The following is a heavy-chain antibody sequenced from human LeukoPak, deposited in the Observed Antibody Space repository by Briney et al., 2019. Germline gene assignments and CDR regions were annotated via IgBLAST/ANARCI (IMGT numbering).Heavy chain of an antibody. V-gene: IGHV4-34*01. CDR3: ARIRCGHSGSVCYNH. CDR2: ISHTEGT. D-gene: IGHD3-9*01. J-gene: IGHJ4*02. Sequence: SETLSLTCGVFGVSINDYYWSWIRQSPGKGLEWIGEISHTEGTRFNPSLESRVTMSVGTSENQLSLKLIFVTAADTAVYYCARIRCGHSGSVCYNHWGLGTLVTVSS. CDR1: GVSINDYY.